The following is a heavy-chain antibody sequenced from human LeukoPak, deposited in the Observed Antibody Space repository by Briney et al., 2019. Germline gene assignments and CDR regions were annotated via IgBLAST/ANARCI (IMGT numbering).Heavy chain of an antibody. CDR3: TTGYGSSWNY. CDR1: GFIFRNAW. J-gene: IGHJ4*02. CDR2: IKNKADGGTT. Sequence: GGSLRLSCAASGFIFRNAWMNWVRQAPWKGLEWVGRIKNKADGGTTDYAAPVKGRFTISRDDSENTLSLQMNSLKIEDTAVYYCTTGYGSSWNYWGQGTLVTVSS. D-gene: IGHD6-13*01. V-gene: IGHV3-15*01.